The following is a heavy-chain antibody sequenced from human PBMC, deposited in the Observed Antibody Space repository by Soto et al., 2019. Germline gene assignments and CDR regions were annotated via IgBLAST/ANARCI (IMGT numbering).Heavy chain of an antibody. D-gene: IGHD6-13*01. V-gene: IGHV3-13*01. Sequence: EVQLVESGGGLVQPGGSLRLSCAASGFTFSSYDMHWVRQPPGKGLEWVSAIGPAGDTYYPSSVQGRFTISRDNAKNSLYLQVNTLRAEDTAIYYCATGGWGSSWYEGGSRIDYWGQGTLVTVSS. J-gene: IGHJ4*02. CDR1: GFTFSSYD. CDR2: IGPAGDT. CDR3: ATGGWGSSWYEGGSRIDY.